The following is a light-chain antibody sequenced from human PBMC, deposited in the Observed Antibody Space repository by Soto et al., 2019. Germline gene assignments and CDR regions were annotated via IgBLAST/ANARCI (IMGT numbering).Light chain of an antibody. Sequence: QSVLTQPPSSSGTPGQRVTISCSGGSSNIGSNPVNWYQQLPGTAPKLLIHTNDRRPSEVPDRFSGSKSGTSASLAISGLQYEDAADYYCAVWDDSLKAPVFGTGTKVTV. CDR1: SSNIGSNP. CDR2: TND. V-gene: IGLV1-44*01. J-gene: IGLJ1*01. CDR3: AVWDDSLKAPV.